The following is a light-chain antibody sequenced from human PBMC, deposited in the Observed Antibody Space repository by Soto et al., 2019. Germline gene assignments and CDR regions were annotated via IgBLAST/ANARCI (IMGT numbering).Light chain of an antibody. Sequence: QSVLTQAPSVSGGPGQTVIISCSGSSSNLGAPYDVNWFRQLPGTVPRLLIYGNNNRPSGVPDRFSGPKSGTSASLAITGLQAEDEADYYCQSYDSSLSGYVFGTGTKVTVL. CDR2: GNN. CDR1: SSNLGAPYD. CDR3: QSYDSSLSGYV. J-gene: IGLJ1*01. V-gene: IGLV1-40*01.